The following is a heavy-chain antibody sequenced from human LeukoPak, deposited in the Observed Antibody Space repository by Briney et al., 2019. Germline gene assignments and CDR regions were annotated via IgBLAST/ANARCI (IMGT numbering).Heavy chain of an antibody. V-gene: IGHV3-7*01. J-gene: IGHJ3*02. CDR3: ARISYYPHDAFDI. D-gene: IGHD1-26*01. CDR2: INQDGSEK. Sequence: GGSLRLSCAASEFTFSSYWMNWVRQAPGKGLEWVAKINQDGSEKYFVDSVKGRFTISRDNARNSLYLQMNSLRAEDTAVYYCARISYYPHDAFDIWGQGTLVTVSS. CDR1: EFTFSSYW.